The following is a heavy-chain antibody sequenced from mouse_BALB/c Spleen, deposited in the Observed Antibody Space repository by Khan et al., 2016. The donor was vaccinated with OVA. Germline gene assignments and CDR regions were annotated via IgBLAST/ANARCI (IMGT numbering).Heavy chain of an antibody. CDR2: INTYTGEA. CDR3: SRPPYLSYVMGY. CDR1: GYVFTKFG. V-gene: IGHV9-3-1*01. D-gene: IGHD2-10*01. J-gene: IGHJ4*01. Sequence: VQLVESGPELKKPGETVKISCKASGYVFTKFGMNWVKQAPGKGLKWMGWINTYTGEATYADDFTGRFVFSLETSARTPYLQINKLQNEDTATSFVSRPPYLSYVMGYWGKGTSVTVSS.